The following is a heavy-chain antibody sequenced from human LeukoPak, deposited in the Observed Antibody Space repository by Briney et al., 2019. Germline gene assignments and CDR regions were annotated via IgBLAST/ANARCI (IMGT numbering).Heavy chain of an antibody. V-gene: IGHV3-9*03. CDR1: GFTFDDYA. CDR3: AARAAAGTGEDDAFDI. CDR2: ISWNSGSI. D-gene: IGHD6-13*01. J-gene: IGHJ3*02. Sequence: GRSLRLSCAASGFTFDDYAMHWVRQAPGKGLEWVSGISWNSGSIVYADSVKGRFTISRDNAKNSLYLQMNSLRAEDMALYYCAARAAAGTGEDDAFDIWGQGTMVTVSS.